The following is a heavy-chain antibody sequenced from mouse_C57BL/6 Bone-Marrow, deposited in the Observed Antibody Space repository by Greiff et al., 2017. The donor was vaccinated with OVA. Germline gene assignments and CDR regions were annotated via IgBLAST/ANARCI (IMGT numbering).Heavy chain of an antibody. D-gene: IGHD1-1*01. Sequence: DVHLVESGAELVRPGASVKLSCTASGFNIKDDYMHWVKQRPEQGLEWIGWIDPENGDTEYASKFQGKATITADTSSNTAYLQLSSLTSEDTAVYYCTSYYYGNAMDYWGQGTSVTVSS. CDR2: IDPENGDT. CDR1: GFNIKDDY. J-gene: IGHJ4*01. V-gene: IGHV14-4*01. CDR3: TSYYYGNAMDY.